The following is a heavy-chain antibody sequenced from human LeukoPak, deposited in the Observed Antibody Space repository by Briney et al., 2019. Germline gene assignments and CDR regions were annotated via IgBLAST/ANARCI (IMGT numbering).Heavy chain of an antibody. D-gene: IGHD3-3*01. CDR2: INPNSGGT. V-gene: IGHV1-2*02. Sequence: ASVKVSCKASGYTFTGYYMHWVRQAPGQGLEWMGWINPNSGGTNYAQKFQGRVTMTRDTSISTAYMELSRLRSDDTAVYYCAVGLAYYDFWSGYRYWGQGTLVTVSS. CDR3: AVGLAYYDFWSGYRY. CDR1: GYTFTGYY. J-gene: IGHJ4*02.